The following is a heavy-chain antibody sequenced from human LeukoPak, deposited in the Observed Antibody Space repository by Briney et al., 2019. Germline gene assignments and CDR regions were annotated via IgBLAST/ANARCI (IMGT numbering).Heavy chain of an antibody. Sequence: ASVKVSCKASGYTFTGYYMHWVRQAPGQGLEWMGRINPNSGGTNYAQKFQGRVTMTRDTSISTACMELSRLRSDDTAVYYCARGEGYYDILTEDYWGQGTLVTVSS. CDR2: INPNSGGT. CDR3: ARGEGYYDILTEDY. J-gene: IGHJ4*02. CDR1: GYTFTGYY. D-gene: IGHD3-9*01. V-gene: IGHV1-2*06.